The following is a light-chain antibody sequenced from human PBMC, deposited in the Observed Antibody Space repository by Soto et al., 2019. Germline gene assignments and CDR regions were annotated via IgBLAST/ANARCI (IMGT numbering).Light chain of an antibody. V-gene: IGKV1-39*01. CDR3: QQSYRSPHT. CDR1: QSVVTY. CDR2: GAS. Sequence: DIQMTQSPSSLSASVGDTVTVTCRASQSVVTYLNWYQQKPGKAPELLIYGASSLQSGVPSRFSGSGSRSDFTLTIKGLQPEDFATYYCQQSYRSPHTFGQGTKVDIK. J-gene: IGKJ2*01.